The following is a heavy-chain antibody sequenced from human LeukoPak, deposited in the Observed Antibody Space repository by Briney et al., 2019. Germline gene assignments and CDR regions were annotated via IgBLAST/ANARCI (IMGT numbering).Heavy chain of an antibody. CDR1: GGSISSRPYY. D-gene: IGHD2-21*01. CDR3: ATLEIGDYYFDY. Sequence: KPSETLSLTCTVSGGSISSRPYYWGWVRQPPRKGLEWIGSISYSGSIHYNPSLKSRVTISVDTSKNHFSLRLSSVTAADTAVYYCATLEIGDYYFDYWGREPWSPSPQ. J-gene: IGHJ4*02. V-gene: IGHV4-39*01. CDR2: ISYSGSI.